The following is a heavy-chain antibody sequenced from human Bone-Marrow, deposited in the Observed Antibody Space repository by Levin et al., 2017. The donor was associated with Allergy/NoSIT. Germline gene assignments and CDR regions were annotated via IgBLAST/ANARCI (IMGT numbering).Heavy chain of an antibody. Sequence: PGGSLRLSCAASGFAVRSSYMSWVRQTPEKGLEWVSVIYSGGTTYYRESVRGRFTISRDHSKNTLDLEMNSLRAEDTAIYYCARADICVPGVCHVGKGYCGHWGQGALVIVSS. CDR2: IYSGGTT. V-gene: IGHV3-53*01. CDR1: GFAVRSSY. CDR3: ARADICVPGVCHVGKGYCGH. D-gene: IGHD2-8*01. J-gene: IGHJ4*02.